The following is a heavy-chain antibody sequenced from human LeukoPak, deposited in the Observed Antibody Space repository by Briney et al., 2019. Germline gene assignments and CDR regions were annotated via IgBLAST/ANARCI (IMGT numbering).Heavy chain of an antibody. V-gene: IGHV3-11*01. CDR3: ARSPGPGYYYYMDV. CDR1: GFTFSDYY. CDR2: ISSSGASI. J-gene: IGHJ6*03. Sequence: GGSLRLSCAASGFTFSDYYMTWIRLAPGKGLDWVSYISSSGASIYYADSVKGRFTISRDNTKNSLYLQMNSLRVEDTAVYYCARSPGPGYYYYMDVWGKGTTVTVSS.